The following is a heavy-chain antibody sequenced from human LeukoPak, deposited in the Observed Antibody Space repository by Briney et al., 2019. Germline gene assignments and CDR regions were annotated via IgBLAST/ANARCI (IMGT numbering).Heavy chain of an antibody. CDR2: IYYSGST. D-gene: IGHD3-3*01. CDR3: ARVLYFDFWTGYYFDY. J-gene: IGHJ4*02. V-gene: IGHV4-59*01. CDR1: GGSMSSDY. Sequence: PSETLSLTCTVSGGSMSSDYWSWIRQPPGKGLEWIGYIYYSGSTNYNPSLNSRVTIPVDTSKNQFSLKLRSATAADTAVYYCARVLYFDFWTGYYFDYWGQGTLVTVSS.